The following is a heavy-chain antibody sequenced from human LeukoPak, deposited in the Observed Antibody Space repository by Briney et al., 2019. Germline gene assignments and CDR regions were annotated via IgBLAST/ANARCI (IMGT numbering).Heavy chain of an antibody. CDR1: GFTLSSYW. Sequence: GGSLRLSCAASGFTLSSYWMSWVRQAPGKGLEWVANIKQDGSEKYYVDSVKGRFTISRDNAKNSLYLQMNSLRAEDTAVYYCARYGAGEPYYFDYWGQGTLVTVSS. CDR3: ARYGAGEPYYFDY. J-gene: IGHJ4*02. D-gene: IGHD1-26*01. V-gene: IGHV3-7*01. CDR2: IKQDGSEK.